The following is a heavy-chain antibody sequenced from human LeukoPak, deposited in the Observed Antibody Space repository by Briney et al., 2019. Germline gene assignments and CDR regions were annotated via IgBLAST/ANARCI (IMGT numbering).Heavy chain of an antibody. J-gene: IGHJ4*02. V-gene: IGHV3-33*01. CDR1: GITFSNFG. CDR3: ARDLRYSPGVFLDY. D-gene: IGHD5-18*01. Sequence: GGSLRLSCAASGITFSNFGMHWVRQAPGKGLEWVAVIWYDGSNKYYADSVKGRFTISRDNAKNSLFLQMNSLRDEDTAVYYCARDLRYSPGVFLDYWGQGTLVTVSS. CDR2: IWYDGSNK.